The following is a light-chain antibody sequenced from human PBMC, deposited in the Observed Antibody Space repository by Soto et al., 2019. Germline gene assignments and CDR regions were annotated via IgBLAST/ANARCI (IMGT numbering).Light chain of an antibody. Sequence: RVITQSPSTLSVSPVERANSYRLASQSVGSDLASYQQKPGEAARLVIYDIFTRATGVPTGISGSGSGTEFTLTLSSLQSEDFAVYYCQQYNSWPLTFGGGTKVDI. J-gene: IGKJ4*01. CDR1: QSVGSD. V-gene: IGKV3D-15*01. CDR3: QQYNSWPLT. CDR2: DIF.